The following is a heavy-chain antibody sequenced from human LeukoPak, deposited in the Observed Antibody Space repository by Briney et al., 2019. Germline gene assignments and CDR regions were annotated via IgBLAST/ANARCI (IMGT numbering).Heavy chain of an antibody. D-gene: IGHD3/OR15-3a*01. Sequence: SETLSLTCAVYGGSFSRYSWSWIRQPPGKGLEWIGYIYYSGSTNYNPSLKSRVTISVDTSKNQFSLKLSSVTAADTAVYYCARHGLDYVKNAFDIWGQGTMVTVSS. CDR2: IYYSGST. V-gene: IGHV4-59*08. J-gene: IGHJ3*02. CDR3: ARHGLDYVKNAFDI. CDR1: GGSFSRYS.